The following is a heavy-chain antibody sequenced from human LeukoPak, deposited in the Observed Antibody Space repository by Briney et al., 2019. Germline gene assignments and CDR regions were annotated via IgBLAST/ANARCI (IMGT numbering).Heavy chain of an antibody. CDR3: ARGSPTYYDFWSGYSGGDAFDI. D-gene: IGHD3-3*01. J-gene: IGHJ3*02. Sequence: SETLFLTCTVSGGSISSSSYYWGWIRQPPGKGLEWIGSIYYSGSTYYNPSLKSRVTISVDTSKNQFSLKLSSVTAADTAVYYCARGSPTYYDFWSGYSGGDAFDIWGQGTMVTVSS. CDR2: IYYSGST. CDR1: GGSISSSSYY. V-gene: IGHV4-39*07.